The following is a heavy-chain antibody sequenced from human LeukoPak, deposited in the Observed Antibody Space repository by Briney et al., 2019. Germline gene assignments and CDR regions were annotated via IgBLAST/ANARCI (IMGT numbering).Heavy chain of an antibody. CDR1: GFTFSSYG. Sequence: GGSLRLSCAASGFTFSSYGMHWVRQAPGKGLEWVAVIWYDGSNKYYADSVKGRFTISRDNSKNTLYLQMNSLRAEDTAVYYCAKRPSDYGDYVSYFDYWGQGTLVTVSS. J-gene: IGHJ4*02. CDR2: IWYDGSNK. V-gene: IGHV3-33*06. D-gene: IGHD4-17*01. CDR3: AKRPSDYGDYVSYFDY.